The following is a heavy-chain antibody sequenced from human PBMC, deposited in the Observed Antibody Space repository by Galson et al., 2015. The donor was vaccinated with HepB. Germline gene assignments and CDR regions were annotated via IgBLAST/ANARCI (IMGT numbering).Heavy chain of an antibody. J-gene: IGHJ4*02. V-gene: IGHV3-48*01. CDR3: ARRYCSGGSCYVDY. D-gene: IGHD2-15*01. Sequence: SLRLSCAASGFTFSSYSMNWVRQAPGKGLEWVSYISSSSSTIYYADSVKGRFTISRDNAKNSLYLQMNSLRAEDTAVYYCARRYCSGGSCYVDYWGQGTLVTVSS. CDR1: GFTFSSYS. CDR2: ISSSSSTI.